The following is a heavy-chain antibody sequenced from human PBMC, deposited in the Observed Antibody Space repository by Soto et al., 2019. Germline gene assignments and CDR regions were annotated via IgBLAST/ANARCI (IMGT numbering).Heavy chain of an antibody. V-gene: IGHV4-30-2*01. Sequence: SETLSLTRAVSGGSISSGGYSWSWIRQPPGKGLEWIGYIYHSGSTYYNPSLKSRVTISVDRSKNQFSLKLSSVTAADTAVYYCARDQGTGDFDYWGQGTLVTVSS. CDR3: ARDQGTGDFDY. D-gene: IGHD1-1*01. CDR1: GGSISSGGYS. J-gene: IGHJ4*02. CDR2: IYHSGST.